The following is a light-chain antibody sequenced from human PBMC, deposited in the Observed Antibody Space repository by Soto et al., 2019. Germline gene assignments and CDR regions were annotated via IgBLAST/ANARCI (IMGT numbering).Light chain of an antibody. CDR3: QSYDSSIVV. CDR1: SGSIASNY. J-gene: IGLJ2*01. V-gene: IGLV6-57*04. CDR2: EDN. Sequence: NFMLTQPHSVSESPGKTVTISCTRSSGSIASNYVQWYQQRPGSAPTTVIYEDNQRPSGVPDRFSGSIDSSSNSASFTISGLKTEDEADYYCQSYDSSIVVFGGGTKVTVL.